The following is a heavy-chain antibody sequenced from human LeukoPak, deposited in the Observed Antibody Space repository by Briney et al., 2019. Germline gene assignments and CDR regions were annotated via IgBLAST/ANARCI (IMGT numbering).Heavy chain of an antibody. J-gene: IGHJ4*02. Sequence: PSETLSFTCTVSGGSISSYCWSWIRQPPGKGLEWIGEINHSGSTNYNPSLKSRVTISVDTSKNQLSLKLSSVTAADTAVYYCARRGAPLEWLLYYFDYWGQGTLVTVSS. CDR1: GGSISSYC. CDR2: INHSGST. CDR3: ARRGAPLEWLLYYFDY. D-gene: IGHD3-3*01. V-gene: IGHV4-34*01.